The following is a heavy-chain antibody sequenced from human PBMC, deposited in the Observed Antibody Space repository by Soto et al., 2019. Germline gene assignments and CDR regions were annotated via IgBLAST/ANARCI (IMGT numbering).Heavy chain of an antibody. CDR3: ARGSLLYSYGYGDWFDP. J-gene: IGHJ5*02. D-gene: IGHD5-18*01. CDR2: MNPNSGNT. V-gene: IGHV1-8*01. CDR1: GYTFTSYD. Sequence: QVQLVQSGAEVKKPGASVKVSCKASGYTFTSYDINWVRQATGQGLEWMGWMNPNSGNTGYAQKFQGRVTMTRNTSISTAYMELSSLRSEDTAVYYCARGSLLYSYGYGDWFDPWGQGTLVTVSS.